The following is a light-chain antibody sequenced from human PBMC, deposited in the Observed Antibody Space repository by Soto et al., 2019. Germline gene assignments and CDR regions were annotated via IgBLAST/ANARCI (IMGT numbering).Light chain of an antibody. Sequence: IVFTQSPGTPSLPPGERATLSCRASQSVSSYLAWYQQNPDQAPRLLIXYASNRGTGIPARFSGSGSGRDFTLTVSSLKPEDFALSYCRQRSNWPKSTFGQGTRLEIK. CDR3: RQRSNWPKST. CDR1: QSVSSY. CDR2: YAS. J-gene: IGKJ5*01. V-gene: IGKV3-11*02.